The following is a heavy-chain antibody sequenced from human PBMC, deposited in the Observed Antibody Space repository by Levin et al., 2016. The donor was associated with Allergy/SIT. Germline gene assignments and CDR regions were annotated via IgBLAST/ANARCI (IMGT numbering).Heavy chain of an antibody. D-gene: IGHD3-16*02. CDR1: GFTFSSYG. CDR2: IRYDGSNK. J-gene: IGHJ4*02. V-gene: IGHV3-30*02. CDR3: AKDPIRLGELSPLYQGY. Sequence: GGSLRLSCAASGFTFSSYGMHWVRQAPGKGLEWVAFIRYDGSNKYYGDSVKGRFTISRDNSKNTLYLQMNSLRADDTAVYYCAKDPIRLGELSPLYQGYWGQGSLVTVSS.